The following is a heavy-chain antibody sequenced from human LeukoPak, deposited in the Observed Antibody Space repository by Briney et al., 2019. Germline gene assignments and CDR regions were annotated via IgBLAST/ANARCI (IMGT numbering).Heavy chain of an antibody. Sequence: SETLSLTCAVYGGSFSGYYWSWIRQPPGKGLEWIGEINHSGSTNYNPSLKSRVTISVDTSKNQFFLKVRSLTAADTAVYYCARAPGTVAIDYWGQGTLVTVSS. V-gene: IGHV4-34*01. CDR1: GGSFSGYY. CDR3: ARAPGTVAIDY. CDR2: INHSGST. J-gene: IGHJ4*02. D-gene: IGHD5-12*01.